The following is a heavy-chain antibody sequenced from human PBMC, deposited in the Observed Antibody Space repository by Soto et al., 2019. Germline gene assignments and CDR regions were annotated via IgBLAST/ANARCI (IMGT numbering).Heavy chain of an antibody. CDR2: MSYDGRNQ. CDR3: AKGGWYTSSSRSDC. V-gene: IGHV3-30*18. D-gene: IGHD6-6*01. J-gene: IGHJ4*02. Sequence: ESGGGVVQPGTSLRLSCSASGFTLSGVDMHWVRQAPGKGLEWVAVMSYDGRNQYYADSVKGRFTVSRDSSKSTLYLQMNSLRTEDAAVYHCAKGGWYTSSSRSDCWGQGTLVTVSS. CDR1: GFTLSGVD.